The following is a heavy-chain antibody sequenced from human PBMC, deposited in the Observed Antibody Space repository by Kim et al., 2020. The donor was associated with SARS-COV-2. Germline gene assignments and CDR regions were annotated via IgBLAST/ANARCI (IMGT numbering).Heavy chain of an antibody. V-gene: IGHV3-33*06. CDR3: AKDSKSIFGVVIKYGMDV. J-gene: IGHJ6*02. CDR1: GFTFSSYA. D-gene: IGHD3-3*01. Sequence: GGSLRLSCAASGFTFSSYAMHWVRQAPGKGLEWVAVIWYDGSNKYYADSVKGRFTISRDNSKNTLYLQMNSLRAEDTAVYYCAKDSKSIFGVVIKYGMDVWGQGTTVTVSS. CDR2: IWYDGSNK.